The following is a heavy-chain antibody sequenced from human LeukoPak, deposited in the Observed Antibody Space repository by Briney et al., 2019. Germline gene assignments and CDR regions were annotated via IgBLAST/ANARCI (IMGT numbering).Heavy chain of an antibody. CDR2: IYTSGST. CDR1: GGSISSYY. V-gene: IGHV4-4*07. J-gene: IGHJ6*03. Sequence: NPSETLSLTCTVSGGSISSYYWSWIRQPAGKGLEWIARIYTSGSTNYNPSLKSRVTMSVDTSKNQFSLKLSSVTAADTAVYYCARDRVYSMGYYYMDVWGKGTTVTVSS. D-gene: IGHD4-11*01. CDR3: ARDRVYSMGYYYMDV.